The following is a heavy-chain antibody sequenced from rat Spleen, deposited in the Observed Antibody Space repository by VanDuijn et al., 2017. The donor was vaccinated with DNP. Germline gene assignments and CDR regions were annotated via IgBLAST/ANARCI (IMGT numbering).Heavy chain of an antibody. CDR1: GFTFSDYY. J-gene: IGHJ4*01. V-gene: IGHV5-22*01. CDR3: ARVGDDADGGDGDVLDV. D-gene: IGHD1-1*01. CDR2: ISYDGGSS. Sequence: EVQLVESGGGLVQPGRTLKLSCAASGFTFSDYYMAWVRQAPTKGLEWVACISYDGGSSYYRDSVKGRFTISRDDAKNTLSLQMNSVRSEDTATYDCARVGDDADGGDGDVLDVWGQGTSVTVSS.